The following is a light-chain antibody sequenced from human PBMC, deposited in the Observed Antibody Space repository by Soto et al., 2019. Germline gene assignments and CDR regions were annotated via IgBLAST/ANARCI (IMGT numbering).Light chain of an antibody. Sequence: EIVLTQSPGTLSLSPGERATLSCSASQSVSSSYLAWYQQKPGQAPRLLIYGASSRATGIPDRFSGSGSGTDFTLTISSLEPEDCAVYYCQQYGSSQFTFGPGTKVDIK. J-gene: IGKJ3*01. V-gene: IGKV3-20*01. CDR1: QSVSSSY. CDR2: GAS. CDR3: QQYGSSQFT.